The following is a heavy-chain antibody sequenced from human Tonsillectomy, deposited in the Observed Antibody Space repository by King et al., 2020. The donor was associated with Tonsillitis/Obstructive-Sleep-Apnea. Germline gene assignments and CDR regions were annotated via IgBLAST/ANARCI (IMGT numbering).Heavy chain of an antibody. V-gene: IGHV3-30*01. D-gene: IGHD3-9*01. Sequence: VQLVESGGGVVQPGRSLRLSCAASGFTFRTYTMHWVRQAPGKGLEWVAVISYDGTNKYYADSVKGRFTISRDNSKNTLDLQMNSLRTEDTAVYYCVRESRTYYDILTGLYFDYWGQGTLVTVSS. J-gene: IGHJ4*02. CDR2: ISYDGTNK. CDR3: VRESRTYYDILTGLYFDY. CDR1: GFTFRTYT.